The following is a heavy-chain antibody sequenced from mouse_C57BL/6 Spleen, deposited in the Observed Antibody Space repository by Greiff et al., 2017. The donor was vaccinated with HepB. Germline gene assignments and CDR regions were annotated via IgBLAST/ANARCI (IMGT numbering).Heavy chain of an antibody. D-gene: IGHD1-1*01. V-gene: IGHV1-82*01. Sequence: VKLQESGPELVKPGASVKISCKASGYAFSSSWMNWVKQRPGKGLEWIGRIYPGDGDTNYNGKFKGKATLTADKSSSTAYMQLSSLTSEDSAVYFWARPLLDGSSYWYFDVWGTGTTVTVSS. J-gene: IGHJ1*03. CDR1: GYAFSSSW. CDR2: IYPGDGDT. CDR3: ARPLLDGSSYWYFDV.